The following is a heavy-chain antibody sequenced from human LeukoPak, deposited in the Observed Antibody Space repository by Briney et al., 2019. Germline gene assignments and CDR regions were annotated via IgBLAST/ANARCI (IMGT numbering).Heavy chain of an antibody. D-gene: IGHD6-19*01. CDR1: GFTFSTYA. V-gene: IGHV3-30*18. CDR2: ISYDGSYK. Sequence: GGSLRLSCAASGFTFSTYAMHWVRQAPGKGLEWVAVISYDGSYKYYADSVKGRFTISRDNSKNTGYLQMNSLRGDDTAVYYCAKSTGYSSGWFDYWGQGTLVTVSS. CDR3: AKSTGYSSGWFDY. J-gene: IGHJ4*02.